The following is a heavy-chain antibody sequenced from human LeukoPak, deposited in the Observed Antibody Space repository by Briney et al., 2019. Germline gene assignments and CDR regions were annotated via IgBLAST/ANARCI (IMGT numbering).Heavy chain of an antibody. V-gene: IGHV1-69*13. CDR2: IIPIFGTA. D-gene: IGHD6-6*01. J-gene: IGHJ6*02. Sequence: SVKVSCKASGGTFSSYAISWVRQAPGQGLEWMGGIIPIFGTANYAQKFQGRVTITADESTSTAYMELSSLRSEDTAVYYCARDEHSSSSEYYYYGMDVWGQGTTVTVSS. CDR1: GGTFSSYA. CDR3: ARDEHSSSSEYYYYGMDV.